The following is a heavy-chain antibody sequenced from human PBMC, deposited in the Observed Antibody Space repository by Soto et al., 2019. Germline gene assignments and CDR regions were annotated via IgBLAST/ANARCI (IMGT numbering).Heavy chain of an antibody. CDR2: IYNSGST. D-gene: IGHD2-15*01. V-gene: IGHV4-31*03. CDR3: ARTPWDTVVAPNEFAH. CDR1: GGSISSGGYY. J-gene: IGHJ4*02. Sequence: QVQLQESGPGLVKPSQTLSLTCTVSGGSISSGGYYWSWIRQPPGKDLEWIGYIYNSGSTYYNPFLQSRVTISIDTSKNEFSLKLSSVTAADTAVYYCARTPWDTVVAPNEFAHWGQGTLVTV.